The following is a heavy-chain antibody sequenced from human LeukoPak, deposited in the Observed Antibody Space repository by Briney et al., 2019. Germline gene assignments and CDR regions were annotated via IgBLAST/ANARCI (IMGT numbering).Heavy chain of an antibody. CDR2: ISSSSSYI. CDR3: ARDKLAGTTVTTPDY. V-gene: IGHV3-21*01. Sequence: GGSLRLSCAASGFTFSSYSMNWVRQAPGKGLEWVSSISSSSSYIYYADSEKGRFTISRDNAKNSLYLQMNSLRAEDTAVYYCARDKLAGTTVTTPDYWGQGTLVTVSS. J-gene: IGHJ4*02. CDR1: GFTFSSYS. D-gene: IGHD4-17*01.